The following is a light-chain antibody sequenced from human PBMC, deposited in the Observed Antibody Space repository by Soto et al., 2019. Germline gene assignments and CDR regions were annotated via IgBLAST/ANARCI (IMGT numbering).Light chain of an antibody. CDR2: DAS. V-gene: IGKV3-11*01. Sequence: EIVLTQSPATLSLSPGERATLSCRASQSVSSYLAWYQQKPGQAPRLLIYDASNRATGIPARFSGSGPGTDFTLTISSLEPEDFAVYYCQQRSNWLPFTFGPGTKVDIK. CDR1: QSVSSY. J-gene: IGKJ3*01. CDR3: QQRSNWLPFT.